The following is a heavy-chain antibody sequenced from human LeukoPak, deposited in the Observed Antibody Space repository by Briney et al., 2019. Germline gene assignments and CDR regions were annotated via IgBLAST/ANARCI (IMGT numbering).Heavy chain of an antibody. Sequence: GGSLRLSRAASGFTFSSYSMNWVRQAPGKGLEWVSSISSSSSYIYYADSVKGRFTISRDNSKNTLYLQMNSLRAEDTAVYYCAKDLRFSESDASDIWGQGTMVTVSS. D-gene: IGHD3-3*01. J-gene: IGHJ3*02. CDR2: ISSSSSYI. V-gene: IGHV3-21*04. CDR3: AKDLRFSESDASDI. CDR1: GFTFSSYS.